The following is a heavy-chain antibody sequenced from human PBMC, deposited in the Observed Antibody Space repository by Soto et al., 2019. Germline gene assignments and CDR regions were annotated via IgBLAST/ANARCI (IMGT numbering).Heavy chain of an antibody. Sequence: EVRLVETGGGLVQPGGSLRLSCAASGFAFSSYEMNWVRQAPGKGLEWVSFISGGGSRIYYADSVKGRFTISRDNSQNSLFLEMDSLRAEDTAVYYCARDYSRGDLDYWVQGTLVTVSS. V-gene: IGHV3-48*03. CDR1: GFAFSSYE. D-gene: IGHD2-15*01. J-gene: IGHJ4*02. CDR3: ARDYSRGDLDY. CDR2: ISGGGSRI.